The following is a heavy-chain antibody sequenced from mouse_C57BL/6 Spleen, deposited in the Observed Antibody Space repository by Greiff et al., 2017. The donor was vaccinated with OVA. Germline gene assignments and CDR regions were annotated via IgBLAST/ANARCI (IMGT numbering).Heavy chain of an antibody. D-gene: IGHD1-1*01. Sequence: EVQLVESGPGMVKPSQSLSLTCTVTGYSITSGYDWHWIRHFPGNKLEWMGYISYSGSTNYNPSLKSRISITHDTSKNHFFLKLNSVTTEDTATYYCARDQDYYGSSWYFDVWGTGTTVTVSS. CDR1: GYSITSGYD. CDR3: ARDQDYYGSSWYFDV. CDR2: ISYSGST. J-gene: IGHJ1*03. V-gene: IGHV3-1*01.